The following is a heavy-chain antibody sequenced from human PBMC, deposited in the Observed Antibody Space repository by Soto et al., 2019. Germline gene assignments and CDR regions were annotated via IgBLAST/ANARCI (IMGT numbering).Heavy chain of an antibody. CDR1: GFTFSSYW. CDR3: ARLDAIFGVVTTWVAFDI. J-gene: IGHJ3*02. CDR2: IKQDGSEK. D-gene: IGHD3-3*01. V-gene: IGHV3-7*01. Sequence: EVQLVESGGGLVQPGGSLRLSCAASGFTFSSYWMSWVRQAPGKGLEWVANIKQDGSEKYYVDSVKGRFTISRDNAKNSLYLQMNSLRAEDTAVYYCARLDAIFGVVTTWVAFDIWGQGTMVTVSS.